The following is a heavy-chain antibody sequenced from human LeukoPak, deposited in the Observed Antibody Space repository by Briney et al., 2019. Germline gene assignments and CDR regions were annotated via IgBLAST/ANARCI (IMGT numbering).Heavy chain of an antibody. CDR2: ISYDGSTV. D-gene: IGHD4-17*01. Sequence: GGSLRLSCAVSGFTFSTYGIHWVRQAPGKGLEWVALISYDGSTVYYADSVKGRFTISRDNSKDTLFLQMNSLRAEDTAVYYCAKGYPPMTTVTLPFDYWGQGTLVTVSS. CDR1: GFTFSTYG. V-gene: IGHV3-30*18. CDR3: AKGYPPMTTVTLPFDY. J-gene: IGHJ4*02.